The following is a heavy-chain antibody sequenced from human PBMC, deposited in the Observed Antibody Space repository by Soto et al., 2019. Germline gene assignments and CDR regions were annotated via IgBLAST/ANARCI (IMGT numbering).Heavy chain of an antibody. CDR1: GFTFSSYS. J-gene: IGHJ6*03. V-gene: IGHV3-21*01. D-gene: IGHD3-3*01. CDR2: ISSSSSYI. CDR3: ARGYTIFGVVIMVDYYYYYMDV. Sequence: EVQLVESGGGLVKPGGSLRLSCAASGFTFSSYSMNWVRQAPGKGLEWVSSISSSSSYIYYADSVKGRFTISRDNAKNSLYLQMNSLRAEDTAVYYCARGYTIFGVVIMVDYYYYYMDVWGKGTTVTVSS.